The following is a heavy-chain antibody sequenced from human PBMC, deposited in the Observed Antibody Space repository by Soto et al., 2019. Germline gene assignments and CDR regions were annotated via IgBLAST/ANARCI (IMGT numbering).Heavy chain of an antibody. V-gene: IGHV1-69*05. CDR1: GGTFSSYA. D-gene: IGHD6-13*01. Sequence: QVQLVQSGAEVKKPGSSVKVSCKASGGTFSSYAISWVRQAPGQGLEWMGGIIPIFGTANYAQKFQGRVTIPXXEXTXXCYMELSSLRSEDTAVYYCARGRYPEYSSSWPEGYWGQGTLVTVSS. CDR3: ARGRYPEYSSSWPEGY. CDR2: IIPIFGTA. J-gene: IGHJ4*02.